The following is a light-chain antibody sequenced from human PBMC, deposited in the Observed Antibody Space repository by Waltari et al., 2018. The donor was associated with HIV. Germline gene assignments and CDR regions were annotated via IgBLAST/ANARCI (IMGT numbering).Light chain of an antibody. J-gene: IGLJ2*01. CDR3: AAWDDSLNGPL. CDR2: KTN. CDR1: SSTVGRNS. V-gene: IGLV1-44*01. Sequence: QSVLTQPPSASGTPGQRVTIFCSGRSSTVGRNSVSWYRQFPGTAPKLLIYKTNQRPSGVPDRFAGSKSGTSASLAISGLQSDDESVYYCAAWDDSLNGPLFGGGTQLTVL.